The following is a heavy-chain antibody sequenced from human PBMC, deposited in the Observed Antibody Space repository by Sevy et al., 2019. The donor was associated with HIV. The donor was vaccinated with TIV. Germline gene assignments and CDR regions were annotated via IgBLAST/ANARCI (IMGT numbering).Heavy chain of an antibody. CDR3: ARESPYIAAAGKYYYYNGMDV. Sequence: SETLSLTCTVSGGFVSSYFWSWIQQPTGKGLEWIGYIYYSGSTDYNPSLKSRVTISLDTSKNQFSLKLSSVTAADTAVYYCARESPYIAAAGKYYYYNGMDVWGQGTTVTVSS. CDR2: IYYSGST. J-gene: IGHJ6*02. CDR1: GGFVSSYF. D-gene: IGHD6-13*01. V-gene: IGHV4-59*02.